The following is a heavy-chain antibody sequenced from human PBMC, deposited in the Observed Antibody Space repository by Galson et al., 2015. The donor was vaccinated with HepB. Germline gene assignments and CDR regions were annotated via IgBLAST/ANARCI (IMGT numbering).Heavy chain of an antibody. CDR1: GYTFTDYY. J-gene: IGHJ6*02. V-gene: IGHV1-2*06. Sequence: SVKVSCKASGYTFTDYYMHWVRQAPGQGLEWMGRIIPNSGATNYAQKFQGRVTMTRDTSISTAYMELTRLRSDDTAVYYCARVLTGEPGLVYWGQGTLVTVSSGSGSYTYFGMDVWGQGTTVTVSS. D-gene: IGHD1-26*01. CDR3: ARVLTGEPGLVYWGQGTLVTVSSGSGSYTYFGMDV. CDR2: IIPNSGAT.